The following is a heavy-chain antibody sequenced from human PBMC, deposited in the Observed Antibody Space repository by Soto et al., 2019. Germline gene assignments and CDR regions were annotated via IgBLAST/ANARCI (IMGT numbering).Heavy chain of an antibody. V-gene: IGHV1-69*13. D-gene: IGHD3-22*01. CDR2: IIPIFGTA. J-gene: IGHJ6*02. CDR3: ARVEYYYDGSGQADYYYGMDV. CDR1: GGTFSSYA. Sequence: SVKVSCKASGGTFSSYAISRVRQAPGQGLEWMGGIIPIFGTANCAQKFQGRVTITADESTSTAYMELSSLRSEDTAVYYCARVEYYYDGSGQADYYYGMDVWGQGTTVTVS.